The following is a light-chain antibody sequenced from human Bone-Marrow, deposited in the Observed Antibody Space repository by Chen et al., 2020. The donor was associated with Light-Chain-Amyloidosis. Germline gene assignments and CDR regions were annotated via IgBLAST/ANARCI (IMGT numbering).Light chain of an antibody. CDR1: SSNIGSNT. V-gene: IGLV1-44*01. J-gene: IGLJ1*01. Sequence: QSVVTQPPSASGTPGQRVTISCSGSSSNIGSNTINWYQQLPGTAPKLLIHTNNQRPSGVPVRFSGSNSGTSASLAISGLQSDDEADYYCAAWDDNLIAYVFGTGTKVTVL. CDR2: TNN. CDR3: AAWDDNLIAYV.